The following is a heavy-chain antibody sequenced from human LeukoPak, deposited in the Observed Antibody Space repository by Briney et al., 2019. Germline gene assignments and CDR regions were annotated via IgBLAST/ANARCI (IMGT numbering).Heavy chain of an antibody. J-gene: IGHJ4*02. CDR2: ISSSDSTI. Sequence: GGALRLSCAASGFIFSSYEMNWVRQAPGKGREWVSYISSSDSTISYADSVRGRFTISRDNAENSLYLRMNRLRAEDTPVYYCARDNDYGDPDYWGEGTLVTVSS. D-gene: IGHD4-17*01. CDR3: ARDNDYGDPDY. CDR1: GFIFSSYE. V-gene: IGHV3-48*03.